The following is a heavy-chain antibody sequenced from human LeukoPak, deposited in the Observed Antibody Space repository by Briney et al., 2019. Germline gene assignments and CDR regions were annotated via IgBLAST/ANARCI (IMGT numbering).Heavy chain of an antibody. V-gene: IGHV4-31*03. J-gene: IGHJ3*02. CDR3: ARDHPDYDSSGYQQRGAFDI. CDR1: GGSISSGGYY. CDR2: IYYSGST. Sequence: PSETLSLTCTVSGGSISSGGYYWSWIRQHPGKGLEWIGYIYYSGSTYYNPSLKSRVTISVDTSKNQFSLKLSSVTAAGTAVYYCARDHPDYDSSGYQQRGAFDIWGQGTMVTVSS. D-gene: IGHD3-22*01.